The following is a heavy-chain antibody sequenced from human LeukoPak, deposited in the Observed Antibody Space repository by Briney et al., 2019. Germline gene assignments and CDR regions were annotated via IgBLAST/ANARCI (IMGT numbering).Heavy chain of an antibody. D-gene: IGHD5-12*01. CDR2: ISTYNGKT. V-gene: IGHV1-18*01. J-gene: IGHJ4*02. CDR3: AKVISVATGKYYFDY. Sequence: GASVKVSCKASGYIFTSYGISWVRQAPGQGLEWMGWISTYNGKTNYAQKFRGRVTMTTDTSTSTAFMELRSLRSDDTAVYYCAKVISVATGKYYFDYWGQGTLVTVSS. CDR1: GYIFTSYG.